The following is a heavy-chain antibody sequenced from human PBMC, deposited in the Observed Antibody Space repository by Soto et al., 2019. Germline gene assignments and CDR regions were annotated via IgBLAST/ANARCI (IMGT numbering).Heavy chain of an antibody. CDR1: GGSISSGDYY. CDR2: IYYSGST. J-gene: IGHJ5*02. Sequence: SETLSLTCTVSGGSISSGDYYWSWIRHPPVTGLDCIEYIYYSGSTYYNPSLKSRVTISVDTSKNQFSLKLSSVTAADTAVYYCARGIVVVVAATRAPGGGWFDPWGQGTLVTVSS. D-gene: IGHD2-15*01. V-gene: IGHV4-30-4*01. CDR3: ARGIVVVVAATRAPGGGWFDP.